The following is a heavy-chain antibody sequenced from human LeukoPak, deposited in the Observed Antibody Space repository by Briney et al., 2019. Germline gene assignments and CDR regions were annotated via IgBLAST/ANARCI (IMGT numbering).Heavy chain of an antibody. D-gene: IGHD2-2*01. Sequence: SVKVSCKASGGTLGSSAISWVRQAPGQGLEWMGRIIPILGIANYAQTFQGRVTITADKSTSTAYMELSSLRSEDTAGYYCARGLRSTSGGYYFDYWGQGTLVTVSS. V-gene: IGHV1-69*04. CDR3: ARGLRSTSGGYYFDY. CDR1: GGTLGSSA. CDR2: IIPILGIA. J-gene: IGHJ4*02.